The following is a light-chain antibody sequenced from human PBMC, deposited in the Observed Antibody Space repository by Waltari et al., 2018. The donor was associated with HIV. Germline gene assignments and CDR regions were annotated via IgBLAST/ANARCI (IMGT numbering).Light chain of an antibody. V-gene: IGLV3-25*03. J-gene: IGLJ2*01. CDR3: QSTDRSGSYII. Sequence: SYELTQPPSLSVSPGQAARITCSGDALSIQNGYWYQQKQGQAPVLVIYKDSERSSGIPERFSGSSSGTTVTLTISGAQAEDEAAYFCQSTDRSGSYIIFGGGTKLTVL. CDR1: ALSIQN. CDR2: KDS.